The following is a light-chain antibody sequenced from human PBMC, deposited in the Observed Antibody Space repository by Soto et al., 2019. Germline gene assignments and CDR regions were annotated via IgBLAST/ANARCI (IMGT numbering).Light chain of an antibody. CDR2: GAS. J-gene: IGKJ1*01. CDR1: QSVSRN. V-gene: IGKV3-15*01. Sequence: EIVMTQSPATLSVSPGERVTLSCRASQSVSRNIAWYQQNPGQAPRLILPGASTRATDIPARFSGSGSGTDFTRTITSLESEDFAVYYCQQFNDWPRTFGQGTKVEIK. CDR3: QQFNDWPRT.